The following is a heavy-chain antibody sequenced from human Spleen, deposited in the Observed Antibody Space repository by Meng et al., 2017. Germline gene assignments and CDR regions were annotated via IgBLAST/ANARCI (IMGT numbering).Heavy chain of an antibody. Sequence: SVKVSCKAPGGIFSKYVIGWVRQAPGQGLEWMGGINAVFGTTNYAQKFQDRVTITSDESTSTVYMELTRLTSEDTAVYFCARKAGNCISTTCYSLDYWGQGTLVTVSS. J-gene: IGHJ4*02. D-gene: IGHD2-2*01. CDR3: ARKAGNCISTTCYSLDY. CDR2: INAVFGTT. CDR1: GGIFSKYV. V-gene: IGHV1-69*13.